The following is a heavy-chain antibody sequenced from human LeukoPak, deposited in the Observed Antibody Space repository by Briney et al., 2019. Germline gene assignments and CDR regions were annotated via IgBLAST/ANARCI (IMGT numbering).Heavy chain of an antibody. V-gene: IGHV4-59*01. CDR3: ARRDLITGTTDY. Sequence: SETLSLTCTVSGGSIRNYYWSRILQPPGKGLEWIGYIYYSGSTNYNPSLKSRVTISVDTPKNQFSLKLSSVTAADTAVYYCARRDLITGTTDYWGQGILVTVSS. D-gene: IGHD1-7*01. CDR1: GGSIRNYY. J-gene: IGHJ4*02. CDR2: IYYSGST.